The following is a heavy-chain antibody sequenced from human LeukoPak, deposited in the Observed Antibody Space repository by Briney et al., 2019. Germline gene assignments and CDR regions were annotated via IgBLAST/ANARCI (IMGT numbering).Heavy chain of an antibody. J-gene: IGHJ4*02. D-gene: IGHD3-3*01. CDR1: GFTFSNYW. CDR3: AKDRTRQAY. V-gene: IGHV3-7*03. CDR2: IKEDGSDK. Sequence: GGSLRLSCEASGFTFSNYWMSWVRQTPGKGLEWVANIKEDGSDKYYVDSLKGRFTISRDNAKNSLYLQMNSLRAEDTALYYCAKDRTRQAYWGQGTLVTVSS.